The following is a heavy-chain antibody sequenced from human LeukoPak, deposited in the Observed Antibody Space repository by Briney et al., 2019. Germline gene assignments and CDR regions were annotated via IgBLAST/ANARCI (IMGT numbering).Heavy chain of an antibody. CDR1: GFTFSSYW. D-gene: IGHD6-13*01. CDR2: INSDGSST. J-gene: IGHJ4*02. V-gene: IGHV3-74*01. Sequence: GGSLRLSCAASGFTFSSYWMHWVRQAPGKGLVWASRINSDGSSTSYADSVKGRFTISRDNSKNTLYLQMNSLRAEDTAVYYCAKDPRRYSRTGGYFDYWGQGTLVTVSS. CDR3: AKDPRRYSRTGGYFDY.